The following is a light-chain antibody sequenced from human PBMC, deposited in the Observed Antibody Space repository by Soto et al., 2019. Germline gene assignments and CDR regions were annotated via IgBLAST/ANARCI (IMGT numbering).Light chain of an antibody. CDR1: SSDVGGYNY. J-gene: IGLJ2*01. CDR2: DVS. Sequence: QSALTQPASVSGSPGQSITISCTGTSSDVGGYNYVSWYQQHPDKAPKLMIYDVSNRPSGVSNRFSGSKSGNTASLTISGLQAEDEADYYCSSYTCSSTVVFGGGTKLTVL. CDR3: SSYTCSSTVV. V-gene: IGLV2-14*01.